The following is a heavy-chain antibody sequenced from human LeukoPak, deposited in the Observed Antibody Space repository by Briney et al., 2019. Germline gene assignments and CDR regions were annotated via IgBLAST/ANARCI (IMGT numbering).Heavy chain of an antibody. CDR3: AREISGYSDY. D-gene: IGHD3-22*01. Sequence: ASVKVSCKASGYTFTGYYMHWVRPAPGQGLEWMGWINANSGDTKYAQKFQGRVTMTRDTSISTAYMELSRLRSDDTAMYYCAREISGYSDYWGQGTLVTVSS. CDR1: GYTFTGYY. CDR2: INANSGDT. V-gene: IGHV1-2*02. J-gene: IGHJ4*02.